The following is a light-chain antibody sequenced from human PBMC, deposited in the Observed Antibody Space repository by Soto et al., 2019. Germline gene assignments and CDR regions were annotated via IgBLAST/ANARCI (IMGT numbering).Light chain of an antibody. CDR3: SSYTAATHVV. CDR1: SNDVGGYDY. Sequence: QSALTQPASVSGSPGQSITISCTGTSNDVGGYDYVSWYQQHPGKVPKLMIYDVSKRPSGVSSRFSGSKSGNTASLTISGLQAEDEDDYYCSSYTAATHVVFGGGTKLTVL. J-gene: IGLJ2*01. V-gene: IGLV2-14*03. CDR2: DVS.